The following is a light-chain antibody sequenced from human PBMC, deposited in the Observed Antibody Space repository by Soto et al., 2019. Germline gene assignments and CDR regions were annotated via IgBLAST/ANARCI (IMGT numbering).Light chain of an antibody. V-gene: IGKV2-28*01. J-gene: IGKJ5*01. CDR1: QSLLHRNGYNY. CDR2: LGS. Sequence: DVVLTQSPLSLPVTPGEPSSISCSSSQSLLHRNGYNYLDWYLQKPGQSLQLLIYLGSNRASGVPDRFSGSGSGTDFALKISRVEAEDVGVYYCMQGTHWPITFGQGTRL. CDR3: MQGTHWPIT.